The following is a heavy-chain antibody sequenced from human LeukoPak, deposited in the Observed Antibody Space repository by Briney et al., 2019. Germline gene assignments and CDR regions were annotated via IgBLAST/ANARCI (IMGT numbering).Heavy chain of an antibody. CDR3: ARPYYYDSRIDP. J-gene: IGHJ5*02. CDR2: MYYSGST. D-gene: IGHD3-22*01. V-gene: IGHV4-30-4*01. CDR1: GGSTSSGVYY. Sequence: PSETLSLTCTVAGGSTSSGVYYWSWIRQPPGKGLEWLGYMYYSGSTYYNPSLKSRVTISIDTSKNQFSLKLTSVTAADTAVYYCARPYYYDSRIDPWGQGTLVIVSS.